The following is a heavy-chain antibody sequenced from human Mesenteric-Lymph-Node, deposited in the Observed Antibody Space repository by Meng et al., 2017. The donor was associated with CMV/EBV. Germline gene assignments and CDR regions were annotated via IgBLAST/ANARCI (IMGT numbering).Heavy chain of an antibody. J-gene: IGHJ6*02. CDR2: ISSRSTSI. D-gene: IGHD3-16*01. CDR1: GFTFSDYS. CDR3: ARGTCEWPGQGGACGYYYGMDV. Sequence: GESLKISCAGSGFTFSDYSMNWVRQAPGKGLEWLSYISSRSTSIFYSDSVKGRFTISRDNAKNSLFLQMNSLRAEDTAVYYCARGTCEWPGQGGACGYYYGMDVWGQGTTVTVSS. V-gene: IGHV3-48*04.